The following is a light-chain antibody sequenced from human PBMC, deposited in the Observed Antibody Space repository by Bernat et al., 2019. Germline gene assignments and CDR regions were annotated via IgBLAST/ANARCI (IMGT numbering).Light chain of an antibody. CDR2: KGS. CDR3: MQATEWPYT. J-gene: IGKJ2*01. V-gene: IGKV2-30*02. Sequence: DIVMTQSPLSLAVALGQPASISCRSSQGLVHSNGNTYLSWHQQRPGQTPRRLIYKGSNRDSGVPDRFSGSESGNFTLKISRVEAEDVGVYFCMQATEWPYTFGQGTKVEIK. CDR1: QGLVHSNGNTY.